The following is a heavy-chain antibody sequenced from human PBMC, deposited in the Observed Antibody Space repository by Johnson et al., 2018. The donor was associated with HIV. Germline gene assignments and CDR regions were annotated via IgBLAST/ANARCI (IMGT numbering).Heavy chain of an antibody. CDR1: GFTFSNYA. V-gene: IGHV3-64*01. Sequence: VQLVESGGGLVQPGGSVRLSCAASGFTFSNYAMHWVRQAPGKGLEYVSAISTNGFLTYYANSVKGRFTISRDNSKNTLFLQMGSLRPGDMAVYYCARDAKRSTGSPDCTDAFDVWGQGTMVTVSS. J-gene: IGHJ3*01. D-gene: IGHD3-10*01. CDR2: ISTNGFLT. CDR3: ARDAKRSTGSPDCTDAFDV.